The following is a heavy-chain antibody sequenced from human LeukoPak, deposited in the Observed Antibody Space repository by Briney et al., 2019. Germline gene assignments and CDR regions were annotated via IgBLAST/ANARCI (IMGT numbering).Heavy chain of an antibody. CDR1: GYTFTGYY. J-gene: IGHJ4*02. D-gene: IGHD5-12*01. Sequence: ASVKVSCKASGYTFTGYYMHWVRQAPGQGLEWMGWINPNSGGTNYAQKFQGRVTMTRDTSISTAYMELSRLRSDDTAVYYCAXXXXGYSGYDSYYFDYWGQGTLVTVSS. CDR3: AXXXXGYSGYDSYYFDY. V-gene: IGHV1-2*02. CDR2: INPNSGGT.